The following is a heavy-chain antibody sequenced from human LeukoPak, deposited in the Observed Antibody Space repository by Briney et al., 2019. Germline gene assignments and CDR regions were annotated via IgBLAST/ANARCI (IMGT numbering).Heavy chain of an antibody. D-gene: IGHD1-7*01. CDR3: ARIKLRILSSQKYYFDY. Sequence: SETLSLTCAVHGGSFSGYYWSWIRQPPGKGLEWIGEINHSGSTNYNPSLKSRVTISVDTSKNQFSLKLSSVTAADTAVYYCARIKLRILSSQKYYFDYWGQGTLVTVSS. V-gene: IGHV4-34*01. J-gene: IGHJ4*02. CDR1: GGSFSGYY. CDR2: INHSGST.